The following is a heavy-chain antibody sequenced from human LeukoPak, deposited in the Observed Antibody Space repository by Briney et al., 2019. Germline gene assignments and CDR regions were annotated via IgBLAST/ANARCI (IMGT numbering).Heavy chain of an antibody. CDR2: VKQDGSEK. Sequence: GGSLRLSCAASGFTFSIYWMSWVRQAPGKGLEWVANVKQDGSEKFYVDSVKGRFTISRDNAKNSLYLQMNSLRAEDTAVYYCARDERGISAAGSPYGMDVWGQGTTVTVSS. V-gene: IGHV3-7*01. CDR1: GFTFSIYW. D-gene: IGHD6-13*01. J-gene: IGHJ6*02. CDR3: ARDERGISAAGSPYGMDV.